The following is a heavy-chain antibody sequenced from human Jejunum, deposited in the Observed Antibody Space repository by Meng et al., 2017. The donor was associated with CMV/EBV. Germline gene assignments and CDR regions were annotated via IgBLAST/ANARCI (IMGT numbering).Heavy chain of an antibody. J-gene: IGHJ4*02. CDR1: GGSISTDNYF. D-gene: IGHD2-21*02. CDR3: ARDSLYGGDPDFDY. V-gene: IGHV4-39*07. CDR2: IFYTGGT. Sequence: SGGSISTDNYFWGWIRQPPGKGLEWIGTIFYTGGTDYNPSLKSRVTMSVDTSKNQFSLKLNSVTAADTAVYYCARDSLYGGDPDFDYWGQGTLVTVSS.